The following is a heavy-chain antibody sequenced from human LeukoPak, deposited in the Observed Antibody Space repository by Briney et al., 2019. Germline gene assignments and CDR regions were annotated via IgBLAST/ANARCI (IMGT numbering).Heavy chain of an antibody. V-gene: IGHV3-23*01. D-gene: IGHD3-16*01. Sequence: GGSLRLSCAASGFTFSTYAMSWVRQTPGKGLEWVSGISGSGGSTYYADSVKGRFTISRDNSKNTLYLQMNSLRAEDTAVYYCARSRGPNTFGGVHDYWGQGTLVTVSS. J-gene: IGHJ4*02. CDR1: GFTFSTYA. CDR2: ISGSGGST. CDR3: ARSRGPNTFGGVHDY.